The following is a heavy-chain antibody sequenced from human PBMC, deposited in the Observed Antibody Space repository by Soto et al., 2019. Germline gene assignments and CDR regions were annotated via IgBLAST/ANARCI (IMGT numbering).Heavy chain of an antibody. V-gene: IGHV1-69*13. CDR2: IIPIFGTA. Sequence: SVKVSCKASGGNFSSYAISWVRQAPGQGLEWMGGIIPIFGTANYAQKFKGRVTITADESTSTAYMELSSLRSDDTAVYYCASRHPEHIAADYYYYGLDVWGQGTTVTVSS. CDR1: GGNFSSYA. D-gene: IGHD6-13*01. CDR3: ASRHPEHIAADYYYYGLDV. J-gene: IGHJ6*02.